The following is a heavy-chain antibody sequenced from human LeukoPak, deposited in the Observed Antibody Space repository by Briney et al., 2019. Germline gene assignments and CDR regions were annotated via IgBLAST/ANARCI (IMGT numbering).Heavy chain of an antibody. CDR2: ISSSSGYI. V-gene: IGHV3-21*01. Sequence: GGSLRLSCAASGRTFSSYSMNWVRQAPGKGLEWVSSISSSSGYIYYADSVKGRFTISRDNAKNSLYLQMNSLRAEDTAVYYCARVGYGDYGAKYYYAMDVWGQGTTVTVSS. J-gene: IGHJ6*02. CDR3: ARVGYGDYGAKYYYAMDV. CDR1: GRTFSSYS. D-gene: IGHD4-17*01.